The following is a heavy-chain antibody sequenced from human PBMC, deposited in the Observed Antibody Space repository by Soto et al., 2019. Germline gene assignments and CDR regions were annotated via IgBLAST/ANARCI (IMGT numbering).Heavy chain of an antibody. Sequence: GASVQVSCKASGYTFTGYFMHWVRQAPGQGLEWMGWINPYSGGADYAQSFQGRVTMTRDTSISTVYMELSRLRFDDTAVYYCARGPGRRYVDWLLKDYFDYWGQGSLVTFDS. J-gene: IGHJ4*02. CDR3: ARGPGRRYVDWLLKDYFDY. V-gene: IGHV1-2*02. CDR2: INPYSGGA. D-gene: IGHD3-9*01. CDR1: GYTFTGYF.